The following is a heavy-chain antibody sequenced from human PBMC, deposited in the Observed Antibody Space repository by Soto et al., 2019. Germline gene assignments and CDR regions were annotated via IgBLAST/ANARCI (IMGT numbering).Heavy chain of an antibody. Sequence: ASVKVSCKASGYAFTSYGVGWVRQAPGQGLEWMGWISAYNGNTHYAQKLQGRVTMTTDTSTSTAYMELRSLRSDDTAVYSCARGAVWFGELPDAFDIWGQGTMVTVSS. J-gene: IGHJ3*02. D-gene: IGHD3-10*01. V-gene: IGHV1-18*01. CDR3: ARGAVWFGELPDAFDI. CDR1: GYAFTSYG. CDR2: ISAYNGNT.